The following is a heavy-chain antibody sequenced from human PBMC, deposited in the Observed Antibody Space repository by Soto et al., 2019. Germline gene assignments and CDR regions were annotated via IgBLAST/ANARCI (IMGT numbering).Heavy chain of an antibody. CDR3: AREGDFEGAFDY. D-gene: IGHD3-3*01. CDR2: ISYDGSNK. V-gene: IGHV3-30-3*01. CDR1: GFTFSSYA. J-gene: IGHJ4*02. Sequence: GGSLRLSGTASGFTFSSYAMHWVRQAPGKGLEWVAVISYDGSNKYYADSVKGRFTISRDNSKNTLYLQMNSLRAEDTAVYYCAREGDFEGAFDYWGQGTLVTVSS.